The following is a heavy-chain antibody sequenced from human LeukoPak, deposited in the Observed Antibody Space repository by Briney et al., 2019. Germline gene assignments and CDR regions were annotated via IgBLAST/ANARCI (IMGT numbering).Heavy chain of an antibody. V-gene: IGHV3-21*01. D-gene: IGHD3-22*01. CDR2: ISSSSSYI. Sequence: GGSLRLSCAASGFTFSTYSMKWVRQAPGKGLEWVTSISSSSSYIYYADSVKGRFTISRDNAKNSLYLQMNSLRAEDTAVYYCARDRRYYDSPYYFDYWGQGTLVTVSS. J-gene: IGHJ4*02. CDR3: ARDRRYYDSPYYFDY. CDR1: GFTFSTYS.